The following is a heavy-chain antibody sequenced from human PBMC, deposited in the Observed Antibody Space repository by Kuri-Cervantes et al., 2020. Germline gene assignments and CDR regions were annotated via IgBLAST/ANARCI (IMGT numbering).Heavy chain of an antibody. Sequence: GSLRLSCAVYGGSLSGYYWSWIRQPPGKGLEWIGEIIHSGGTNYNPSPKSRVTISVDTSKNQFYLKLSAVTAADTAVYYFARGGGQWLSGSRKAKGWFDYWGQGTLVTVSS. CDR2: IIHSGGT. CDR3: ARGGGQWLSGSRKAKGWFDY. D-gene: IGHD6-19*01. V-gene: IGHV4-34*01. J-gene: IGHJ4*02. CDR1: GGSLSGYY.